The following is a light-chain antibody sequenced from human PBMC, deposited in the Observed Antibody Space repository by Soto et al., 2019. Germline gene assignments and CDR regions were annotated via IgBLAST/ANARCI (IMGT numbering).Light chain of an antibody. Sequence: QSVVTQEPSFSVSPGGTVTLTCGLTSGSVSTSYYPSWYQQTPGQAPRTLIYSTNTRSSGVPDRFSGSILGNTAALTTTGAQADDESDYYCVLYMGSGIHWVFGGGTKLTVL. CDR1: SGSVSTSYY. V-gene: IGLV8-61*01. J-gene: IGLJ3*02. CDR2: STN. CDR3: VLYMGSGIHWV.